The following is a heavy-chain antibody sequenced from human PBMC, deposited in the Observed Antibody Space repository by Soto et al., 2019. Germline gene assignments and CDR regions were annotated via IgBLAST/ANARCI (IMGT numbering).Heavy chain of an antibody. CDR3: ARRAATAFYYFDY. V-gene: IGHV4-61*01. CDR1: GGSVSSGFHY. CDR2: IYYSGST. Sequence: SETLSLTCTVSGGSVSSGFHYWSWIRQPPGKGLECIGNIYYSGSTNYNPSVKSRVTISVDTSKNQFSLKLNSVTAADTAVYYWARRAATAFYYFDYWGQGTLVTVSS. D-gene: IGHD2-21*02. J-gene: IGHJ4*02.